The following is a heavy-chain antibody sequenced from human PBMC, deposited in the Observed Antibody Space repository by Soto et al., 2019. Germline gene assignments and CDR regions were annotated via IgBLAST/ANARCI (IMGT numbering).Heavy chain of an antibody. CDR2: IYYSGST. J-gene: IGHJ3*02. D-gene: IGHD3-10*01. CDR1: GGSISSYY. CDR3: ARVWGGAFDI. Sequence: QVQLQESGPGLVKPSETLSLTCTVSGGSISSYYWSWIRQPPGKGLEWIGYIYYSGSTNYNPSLQSRVTISVATSKNQFSLKLSSVTAADTAVYYCARVWGGAFDIWGQGTMVTVSS. V-gene: IGHV4-59*01.